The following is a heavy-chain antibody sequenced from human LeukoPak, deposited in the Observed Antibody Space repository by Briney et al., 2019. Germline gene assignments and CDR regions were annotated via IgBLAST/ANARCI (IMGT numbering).Heavy chain of an antibody. CDR3: AREASQGSSGWFDFDY. CDR2: INPNSGGT. Sequence: ASVKVSCKASGYTFNAYYIHWVRQAPGQGLEWMGWINPNSGGTKYAQKFQGRVTMTRDTSISTAYMELSRLRSDDTAVYYCAREASQGSSGWFDFDYWGQGTLVTVSS. J-gene: IGHJ4*02. CDR1: GYTFNAYY. V-gene: IGHV1-2*02. D-gene: IGHD6-19*01.